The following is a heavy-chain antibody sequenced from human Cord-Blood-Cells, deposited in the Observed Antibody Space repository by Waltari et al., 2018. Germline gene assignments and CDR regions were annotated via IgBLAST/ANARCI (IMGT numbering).Heavy chain of an antibody. CDR3: ARAKLGWFDP. J-gene: IGHJ5*02. CDR2: ISSSGSTI. D-gene: IGHD1-7*01. Sequence: ESGGGLVQPGGSLRLSCAASGFTLSSYEMNWVRQAPGKGLEWVSYISSSGSTIYYADSVKGRFTISRDNAKNSLYLQMNSLRAEDTAVYYCARAKLGWFDPWGQGTLVTVSS. V-gene: IGHV3-48*03. CDR1: GFTLSSYE.